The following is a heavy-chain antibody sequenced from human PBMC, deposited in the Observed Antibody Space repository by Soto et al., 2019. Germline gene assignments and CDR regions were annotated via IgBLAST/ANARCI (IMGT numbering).Heavy chain of an antibody. D-gene: IGHD6-19*01. J-gene: IGHJ4*02. CDR3: AREQWGFDS. Sequence: QVQLQESGPELVKSSQTLSLTCTVSNGSISTNGHYLTWIRQRPGKGLEWIAYIYYTGNSYYNPSLKSRLTISIDTSKNQFSLTLRSVTAADTAVYYCAREQWGFDSWGQGTLVTVSS. CDR2: IYYTGNS. V-gene: IGHV4-31*03. CDR1: NGSISTNGHY.